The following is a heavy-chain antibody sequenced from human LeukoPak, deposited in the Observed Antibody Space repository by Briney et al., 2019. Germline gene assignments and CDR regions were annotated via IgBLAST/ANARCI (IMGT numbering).Heavy chain of an antibody. CDR3: ARGDQGGASSWQHYFDY. CDR1: GGSISSYC. V-gene: IGHV4-59*01. Sequence: SETLSLTCTVSGGSISSYCWSWIRQPPGKGLEWIGYIYYSGSTNYNPSLKSRVTISVDTSKNQFSLKLSSVTAADTAVYYCARGDQGGASSWQHYFDYWGQGTLVTVSS. D-gene: IGHD6-13*01. CDR2: IYYSGST. J-gene: IGHJ4*02.